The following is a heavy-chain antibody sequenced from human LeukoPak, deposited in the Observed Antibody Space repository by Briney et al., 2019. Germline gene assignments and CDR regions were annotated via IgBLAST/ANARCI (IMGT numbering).Heavy chain of an antibody. D-gene: IGHD4-11*01. CDR1: GYSLHAYY. J-gene: IGHJ4*02. V-gene: IGHV1-2*02. CDR2: INPRSGGT. CDR3: ARGLGLDY. Sequence: ASVTVSCKACGYSLHAYYMHWVRPAPGKGLEWMGWINPRSGGTKYAQKFQGRVTMARDTSISTTDMELSRLTSDDTAVYYSARGLGLDYWGQGSLVTVSS.